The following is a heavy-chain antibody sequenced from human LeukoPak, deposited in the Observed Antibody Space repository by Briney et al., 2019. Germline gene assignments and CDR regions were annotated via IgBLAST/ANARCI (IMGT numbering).Heavy chain of an antibody. Sequence: GGSLRLSCAASGFTFSSYAMTWVRQAPGKGLEWVSAIGGRGDNTYYADSVRGRFTISRDNSKSALYLQMNSLRAEDTAIYYCAKNGGDSYGTGHFDYWGQGTLVTVSS. J-gene: IGHJ4*02. CDR1: GFTFSSYA. V-gene: IGHV3-23*01. CDR2: IGGRGDNT. CDR3: AKNGGDSYGTGHFDY. D-gene: IGHD2-21*02.